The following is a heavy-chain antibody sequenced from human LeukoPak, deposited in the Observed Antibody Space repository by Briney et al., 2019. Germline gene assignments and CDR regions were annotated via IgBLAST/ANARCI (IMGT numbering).Heavy chain of an antibody. CDR2: ISSSSSYI. J-gene: IGHJ4*02. D-gene: IGHD5-24*01. CDR1: GFTFSSYS. Sequence: PGGSLRLSCAASGFTFSSYSMNWVRQAPGKGLEWVSSISSSSSYIYYADSVKGRFTISRDNAKNSLYLQMNSLRAEDTAVYYCAKEFRDGYTIDYWGQGTLVTVSS. CDR3: AKEFRDGYTIDY. V-gene: IGHV3-21*01.